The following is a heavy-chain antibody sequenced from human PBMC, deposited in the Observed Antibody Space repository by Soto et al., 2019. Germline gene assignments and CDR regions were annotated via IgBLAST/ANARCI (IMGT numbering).Heavy chain of an antibody. CDR1: GGSISSGNQY. D-gene: IGHD6-13*01. CDR2: ISYAGTT. V-gene: IGHV4-31*03. J-gene: IGHJ3*02. Sequence: QVQLQESGPGLVKPSQTLSLTCTVSGGSISSGNQYWSWIRQHPEKGLEWIGYISYAGTTHYNPSLGSRVTISIDTSRNQFSLKVSSVTAAATAVFYWAREVMEAGDTDAFDIWGQGTVVTVSA. CDR3: AREVMEAGDTDAFDI.